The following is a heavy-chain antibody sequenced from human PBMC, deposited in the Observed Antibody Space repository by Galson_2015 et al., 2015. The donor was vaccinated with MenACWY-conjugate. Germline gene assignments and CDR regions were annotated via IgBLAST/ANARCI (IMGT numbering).Heavy chain of an antibody. Sequence: SLRLSCAASGFTFRNYWMTWVRQAPGKGLEWVASIKKDGSEKRYVDSVKGRFTISRDNAKNSLYLEMNSLRVEDTAVYSCARGHYGMDVWGQGTTVTASS. J-gene: IGHJ6*02. V-gene: IGHV3-7*03. CDR1: GFTFRNYW. CDR2: IKKDGSEK. CDR3: ARGHYGMDV.